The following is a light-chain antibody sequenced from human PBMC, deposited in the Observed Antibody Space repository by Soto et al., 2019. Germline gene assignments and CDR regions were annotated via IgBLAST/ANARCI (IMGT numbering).Light chain of an antibody. J-gene: IGLJ1*01. V-gene: IGLV3-21*04. CDR3: QVWDSSSDPRGV. CDR1: NIGSKS. CDR2: YDS. Sequence: SYELTQPPSVSVAPGKTARITCGGNNIGSKSVHWYQQKPGQAPVLVIYYDSDRPSGIPERVSGSNSGNTATLTISRVEAGDEADYYCQVWDSSSDPRGVFGTGTKVTVL.